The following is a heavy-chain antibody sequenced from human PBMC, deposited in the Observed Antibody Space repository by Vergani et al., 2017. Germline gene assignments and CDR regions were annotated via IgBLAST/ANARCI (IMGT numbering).Heavy chain of an antibody. J-gene: IGHJ4*02. CDR3: ARVAAAGGGGSDY. CDR2: IYSGGST. V-gene: IGHV3-53*01. CDR1: GFTVSSNY. Sequence: EVQLVESGGGLIQPGGSLRLSCAASGFTVSSNYMSWVRQAPGKGLEWVSVIYSGGSTYYADSVKGRFTISRDNSKTTLYLQMNSLRAEDTAVYYCARVAAAGGGGSDYWGQGTLVTVSS. D-gene: IGHD6-13*01.